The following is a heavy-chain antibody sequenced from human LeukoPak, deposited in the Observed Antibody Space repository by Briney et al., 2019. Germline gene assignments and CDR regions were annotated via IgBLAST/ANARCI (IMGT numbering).Heavy chain of an antibody. D-gene: IGHD1-26*01. J-gene: IGHJ4*02. CDR3: ARIGGTYYEYYFDY. Sequence: SETLSLTCTVSGASISSYYWSWIRQPAGKRLEWIGRIYTSGSTNYNPSLKSRVTMSVDTSKNQFSLKLSSVTAADTAVYYCARIGGTYYEYYFDYWGQGTLVTVSS. CDR1: GASISSYY. V-gene: IGHV4-4*07. CDR2: IYTSGST.